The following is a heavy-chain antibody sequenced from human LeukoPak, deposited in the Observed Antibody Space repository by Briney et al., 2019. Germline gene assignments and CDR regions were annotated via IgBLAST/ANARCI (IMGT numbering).Heavy chain of an antibody. CDR3: AREGETWGILI. CDR1: GFTFSTYS. J-gene: IGHJ3*02. Sequence: GGSLRLSCAASGFTFSTYSLNWVRQAPGKGLEWVSYISSSSSTIYYADSVKGRFTISRDNAKNSLYLQMNSLRAEDTAVYYCAREGETWGILIWGQGTMVTVSS. D-gene: IGHD3-16*01. CDR2: ISSSSSTI. V-gene: IGHV3-48*04.